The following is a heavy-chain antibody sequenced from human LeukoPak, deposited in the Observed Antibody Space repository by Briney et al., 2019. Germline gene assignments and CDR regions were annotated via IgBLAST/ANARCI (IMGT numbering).Heavy chain of an antibody. CDR1: GGSISSSNW. CDR2: IYHSGST. CDR3: ARERLHDYSRTLDY. J-gene: IGHJ4*02. D-gene: IGHD4-11*01. Sequence: SGTLSLTCAVSGGSISSSNWWSWVRQPPGKGLERIGEIYHSGSTNYNPSLKSRVTISVDKSKNQFSLQLSSVTPEDTAVYYCARERLHDYSRTLDYWGQGTLVTVSS. V-gene: IGHV4-4*02.